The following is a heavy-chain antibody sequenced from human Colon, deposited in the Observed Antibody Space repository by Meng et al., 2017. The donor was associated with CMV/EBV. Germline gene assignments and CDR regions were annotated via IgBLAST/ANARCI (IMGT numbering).Heavy chain of an antibody. CDR3: ANYTSDWFDP. CDR2: VFYTGST. J-gene: IGHJ5*02. CDR1: GGSLSSSSYY. Sequence: GSLRLSCTVSGGSLSSSSYYWGWILQPPGKGLEWIGYVFYTGSTKYNPSLKSRVSISLDTSKNEFSLNLRSVSAADTAVYYCANYTSDWFDPWGQGILVTVSS. D-gene: IGHD3-3*01. V-gene: IGHV4-61*01.